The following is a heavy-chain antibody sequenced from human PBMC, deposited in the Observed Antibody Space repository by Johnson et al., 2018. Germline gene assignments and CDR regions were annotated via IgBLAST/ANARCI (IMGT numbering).Heavy chain of an antibody. Sequence: QVQLVQSGGGVVQPGRSLRLSCAASGFTFSSYGMHWVRQAPGKGLEWVAVISYDGSNKYYADSVKGRFTISRDNSKKTLYLQMNSLRAEDTAVYYCAKSPSRASRPGAHAFDIWGQGTMVTVSS. D-gene: IGHD4/OR15-4a*01. CDR2: ISYDGSNK. V-gene: IGHV3-30*18. J-gene: IGHJ3*02. CDR1: GFTFSSYG. CDR3: AKSPSRASRPGAHAFDI.